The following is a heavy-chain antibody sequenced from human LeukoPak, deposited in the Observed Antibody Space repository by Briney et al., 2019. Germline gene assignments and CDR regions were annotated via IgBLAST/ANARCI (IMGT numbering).Heavy chain of an antibody. CDR1: GFTFSSYG. J-gene: IGHJ6*02. CDR2: IRYDGSNK. Sequence: GGSLRLSCAASGFTFSSYGMHWVRQAPGKGLEWVAFIRYDGSNKYYADSVKGRFTISRDNSKNTLCLQMNSLRAEDTAVYYCAKDGGSRIYYYYYGMDVWGQGTTVTVSS. V-gene: IGHV3-30*02. CDR3: AKDGGSRIYYYYYGMDV. D-gene: IGHD2-2*01.